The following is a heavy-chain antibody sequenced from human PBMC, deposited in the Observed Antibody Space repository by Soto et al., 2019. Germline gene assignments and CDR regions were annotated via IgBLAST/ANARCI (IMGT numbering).Heavy chain of an antibody. Sequence: QVQLQESGPGLVKPSETLSLTCTVSGGSISSYYWSWIRQPAGKGLEWIGRIYTSGSTNYNPSLMSRVTMSVDTSKKQFSLKLSSVTAADTAVYYCARNVYYYDSSGYWFDYWGQGTLVTVSS. V-gene: IGHV4-4*07. CDR3: ARNVYYYDSSGYWFDY. CDR2: IYTSGST. J-gene: IGHJ4*02. CDR1: GGSISSYY. D-gene: IGHD3-22*01.